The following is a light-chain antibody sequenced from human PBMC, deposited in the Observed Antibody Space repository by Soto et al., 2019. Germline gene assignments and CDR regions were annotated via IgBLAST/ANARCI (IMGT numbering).Light chain of an antibody. V-gene: IGLV2-11*01. CDR1: SSDVGGYNY. J-gene: IGLJ1*01. CDR2: DVS. CDR3: CSYAGSPYV. Sequence: QSALTQPRSVSGSPGQSVTISCTGTSSDVGGYNYVSWYQHHPGKAPKLMIYDVSKRPSGVPDRFSGSKSGNTASLTISGLQAEDEADYYCCSYAGSPYVFGTGNKVTVL.